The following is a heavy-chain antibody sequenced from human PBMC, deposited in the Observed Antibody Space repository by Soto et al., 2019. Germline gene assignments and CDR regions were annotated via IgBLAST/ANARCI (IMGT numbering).Heavy chain of an antibody. CDR2: INHSGST. CDR3: ARGWQQLASWFDP. D-gene: IGHD6-13*01. J-gene: IGHJ5*02. CDR1: GGSFSGYY. Sequence: SETLSLTCAVYGGSFSGYYWSWIRQPPGEGLEWIGEINHSGSTNYNPSLKSRVTISVDTSKNQFSLKLSSVTAADTAVYYCARGWQQLASWFDPWGQGTLVTVSS. V-gene: IGHV4-34*09.